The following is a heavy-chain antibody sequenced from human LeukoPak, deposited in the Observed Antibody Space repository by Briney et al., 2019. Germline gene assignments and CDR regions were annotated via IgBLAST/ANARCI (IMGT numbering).Heavy chain of an antibody. Sequence: ASVKVSCKASGYTFTSYGISWVRQAPGQGLEWMGWISAYNGNTNYAQKLQGRVTMTTDTSTRKAYMELRSLRSDDTAVYYCARGGYCSGNNCPLVFDYWGQGTLVTVSS. V-gene: IGHV1-18*01. D-gene: IGHD2-15*01. CDR1: GYTFTSYG. CDR3: ARGGYCSGNNCPLVFDY. CDR2: ISAYNGNT. J-gene: IGHJ4*02.